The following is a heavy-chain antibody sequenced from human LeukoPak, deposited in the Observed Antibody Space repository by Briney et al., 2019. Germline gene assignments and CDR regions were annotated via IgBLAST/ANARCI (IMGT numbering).Heavy chain of an antibody. D-gene: IGHD3-16*01. CDR2: INAGNGDT. CDR1: GYTFTNYI. Sequence: GASVKVSCKASGYTFTNYIIHWVRQAPGQRLEWMGWINAGNGDTDYSHKFQGRVTSTRDTSASTAYMDLSSLRFEDTAVYYCARVVTRLREGAYQYDLDVWGQGTTVTVSS. V-gene: IGHV1-3*01. CDR3: ARVVTRLREGAYQYDLDV. J-gene: IGHJ6*02.